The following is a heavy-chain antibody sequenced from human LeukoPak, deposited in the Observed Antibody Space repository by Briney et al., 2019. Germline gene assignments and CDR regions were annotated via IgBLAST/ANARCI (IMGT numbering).Heavy chain of an antibody. D-gene: IGHD5-18*01. J-gene: IGHJ4*01. CDR3: ARDGYSFGHDFDY. Sequence: GGSLRLSCAASGFTFSSYWMHWVRHTPGKGLVWVSRIKGDGSSTSYADSVKGRFTISRDNAKNTLYLQMNSLRAEDTAVYYCARDGYSFGHDFDYWGQEPWSPSPQ. CDR1: GFTFSSYW. V-gene: IGHV3-74*01. CDR2: IKGDGSST.